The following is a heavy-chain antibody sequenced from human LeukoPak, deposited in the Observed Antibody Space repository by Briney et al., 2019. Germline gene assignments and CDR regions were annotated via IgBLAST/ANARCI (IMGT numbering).Heavy chain of an antibody. D-gene: IGHD3-22*01. CDR3: ARGLVIITMIVVVPLPYYFDY. CDR1: GGSFSGYY. CDR2: INHSGST. V-gene: IGHV4-34*01. J-gene: IGHJ4*02. Sequence: PSETLSLTCAVYGGSFSGYYWSWIRQPPGKGLEWIGEINHSGSTNYNPSLKSRVTISVDTSKNQFSLKLSSVTAADTAVYYCARGLVIITMIVVVPLPYYFDYWGQGTPVTVSS.